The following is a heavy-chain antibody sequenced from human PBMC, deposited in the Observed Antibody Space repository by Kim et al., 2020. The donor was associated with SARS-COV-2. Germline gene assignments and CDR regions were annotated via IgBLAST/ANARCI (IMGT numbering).Heavy chain of an antibody. J-gene: IGHJ4*02. CDR3: ARSRAAAGNRFDY. CDR1: GYTFTSYY. V-gene: IGHV1-46*01. CDR2: INPSSGST. Sequence: ASVKVSCKASGYTFTSYYMHWVRQAPGQGLEWMGIINPSSGSTNYAQKFQGRVTMTRDTSTSTAYMELSSLRSEDTAVYYCARSRAAAGNRFDYWGQGTLVTVSS. D-gene: IGHD6-13*01.